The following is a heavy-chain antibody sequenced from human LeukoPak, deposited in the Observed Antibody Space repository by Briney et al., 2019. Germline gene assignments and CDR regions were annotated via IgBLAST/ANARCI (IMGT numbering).Heavy chain of an antibody. Sequence: PSETLSLTCTVSGGSISSYYWSWIRQPAGKGLEWIGRIYTSGSTNYNPSLKSRVTMSVDTSKNQFSLKLSSVTAADTAVYYCARDIVVVPAAIGGSYYYGMDVWGQGTTVTVSS. J-gene: IGHJ6*02. CDR1: GGSISSYY. V-gene: IGHV4-4*07. D-gene: IGHD2-2*02. CDR2: IYTSGST. CDR3: ARDIVVVPAAIGGSYYYGMDV.